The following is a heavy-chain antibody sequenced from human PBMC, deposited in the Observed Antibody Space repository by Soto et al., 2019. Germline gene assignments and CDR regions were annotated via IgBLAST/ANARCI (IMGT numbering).Heavy chain of an antibody. CDR2: IAPDASQI. CDR3: ATHIHATWLLNS. J-gene: IGHJ4*02. V-gene: IGHV3-30-3*01. D-gene: IGHD2-2*02. Sequence: GGSLRLSCTASGFSFSDYTVAWFRQAPGRGLEWVALIAPDASQIYYADSVKGRFTISRDNSKNTLYLQMNSLRAEDTSLYLCATHIHATWLLNSWGQGTLVTVSS. CDR1: GFSFSDYT.